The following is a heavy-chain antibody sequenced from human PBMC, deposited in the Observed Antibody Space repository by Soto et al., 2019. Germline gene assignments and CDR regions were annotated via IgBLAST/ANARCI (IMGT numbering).Heavy chain of an antibody. J-gene: IGHJ6*02. Sequence: WGSLRLSCAASGFTFSSYGMHWARQAPGKGLEPVAVISYDGSNKYYADSVKGRFTSSRDNSKNTLYLQMNSLRAEDTAVYYCAKDFRYSSGWSMFYYYYGMDVWGQGTTVTVSS. V-gene: IGHV3-30*18. CDR1: GFTFSSYG. CDR3: AKDFRYSSGWSMFYYYYGMDV. D-gene: IGHD6-19*01. CDR2: ISYDGSNK.